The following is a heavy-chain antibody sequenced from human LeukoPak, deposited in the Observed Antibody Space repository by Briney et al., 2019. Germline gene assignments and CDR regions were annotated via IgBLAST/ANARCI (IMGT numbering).Heavy chain of an antibody. CDR3: ARDLVDIVATSEVHAFDI. J-gene: IGHJ3*02. Sequence: PSETLSLTCTVSGGSVSSGSYYWSWIRQPPGKGLEWIGYIYYSGSTNYNPSLKSRVTISVDTSKNQFSLELSSVTAADTAVYYCARDLVDIVATSEVHAFDIWGQGTMVTVSS. CDR1: GGSVSSGSYY. D-gene: IGHD5-12*01. V-gene: IGHV4-61*01. CDR2: IYYSGST.